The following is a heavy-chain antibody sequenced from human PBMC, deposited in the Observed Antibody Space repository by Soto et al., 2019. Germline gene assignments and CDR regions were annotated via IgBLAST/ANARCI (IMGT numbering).Heavy chain of an antibody. CDR3: AHLYFYDSSGYYHDAFDI. CDR2: IYWDDDK. CDR1: GFSLSTSGVG. J-gene: IGHJ3*02. V-gene: IGHV2-5*02. Sequence: SGPTLVNPTQTLTLTCTFSGFSLSTSGVGVGWIRQPPGNALEWLALIYWDDDKRYSPSLKSRLTITNDTSKNQVVLTMTNMDPVDTATYYCAHLYFYDSSGYYHDAFDIWGQGTMVTVSS. D-gene: IGHD3-22*01.